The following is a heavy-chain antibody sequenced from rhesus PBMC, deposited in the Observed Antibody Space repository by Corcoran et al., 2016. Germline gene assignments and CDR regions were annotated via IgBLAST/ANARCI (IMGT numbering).Heavy chain of an antibody. CDR2: ISGSGGST. D-gene: IGHD2-21*01. J-gene: IGHJ4*01. CDR3: AREVCTCSGCYAIYFDY. CDR1: GGSISSNY. Sequence: QLQLQESGPGLVKPSETLSLTCAVSGGSISSNYWSWIRQPPGKGLEWIGRISGSGGSTDYNPSLKSRVTSSTDTSKNQFSLKLSAVTAADTAVYYCAREVCTCSGCYAIYFDYWGQGVLVTVSS. V-gene: IGHV4-173*01.